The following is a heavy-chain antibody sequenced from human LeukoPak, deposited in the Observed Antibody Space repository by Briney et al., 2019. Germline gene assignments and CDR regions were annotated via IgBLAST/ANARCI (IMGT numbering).Heavy chain of an antibody. CDR1: GFTFSSYS. CDR3: ASRYCSGGSCYSYFDY. CDR2: ISSSSSYI. V-gene: IGHV3-21*01. J-gene: IGHJ4*02. D-gene: IGHD2-15*01. Sequence: PGGALRLSCAASGFTFSSYSMNWGRQAPGKGLEWVSSISSSSSYIYYADSVKGRFTISRDNAKNSLYLQMNSLRAEDTAVYYCASRYCSGGSCYSYFDYWGQGTLVTVSS.